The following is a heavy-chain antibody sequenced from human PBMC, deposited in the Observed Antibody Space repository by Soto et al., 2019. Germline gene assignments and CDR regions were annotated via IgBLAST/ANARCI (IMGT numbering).Heavy chain of an antibody. CDR2: IYYSGSI. D-gene: IGHD1-20*01. Sequence: PSETLSLTSTVYGGSLTSSSLCWGWIRQRQGKGLEWIGTIYYSGSIYYNPSLHSRVPISVDTSKNHFPLKLASVTAADTAVYYCSGLDVNSANYYYGIDFWGRGTTVTVSS. V-gene: IGHV4-39*01. CDR3: SGLDVNSANYYYGIDF. J-gene: IGHJ6*02. CDR1: GGSLTSSSLC.